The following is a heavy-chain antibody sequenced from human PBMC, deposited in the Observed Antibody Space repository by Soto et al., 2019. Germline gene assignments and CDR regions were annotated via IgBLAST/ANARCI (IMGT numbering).Heavy chain of an antibody. V-gene: IGHV4-39*01. CDR2: IYYSGST. D-gene: IGHD6-13*01. Sequence: PSETLSLTCTVSGGSISSSSYYWGWIRQPPGKGLEWIGSIYYSGSTYYNPSLKSRVTISVDTSKNQFSLKLSSVTAADTAVYYCARAPQQLAVDYWGQGTLGTVS. CDR1: GGSISSSSYY. CDR3: ARAPQQLAVDY. J-gene: IGHJ4*02.